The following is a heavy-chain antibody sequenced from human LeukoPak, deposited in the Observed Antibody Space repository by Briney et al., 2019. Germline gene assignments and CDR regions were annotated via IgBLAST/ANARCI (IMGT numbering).Heavy chain of an antibody. Sequence: GGSLRLSCAASGFTFSSYGMHWVRQAPGKGLEWVAVISYDGSNKYYADSVKGRFTISRDNAKNSLYLQMNSLRAEDTALYYCAKDTTYYYDSSGYRFDYWGQGTLVTVSS. V-gene: IGHV3-30*18. D-gene: IGHD3-22*01. CDR1: GFTFSSYG. CDR3: AKDTTYYYDSSGYRFDY. J-gene: IGHJ4*02. CDR2: ISYDGSNK.